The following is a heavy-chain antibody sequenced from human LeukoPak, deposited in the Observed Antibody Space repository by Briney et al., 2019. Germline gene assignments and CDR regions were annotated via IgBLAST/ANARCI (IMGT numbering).Heavy chain of an antibody. D-gene: IGHD3-22*01. J-gene: IGHJ3*02. CDR1: GFTFSSYE. Sequence: PGGSLRLSCAASGFTFSSYEMNWVRQAPGKGLEWVSYISSSGSTIYYADSVKGRFTISRDNAKNSLYLQMNSLRAEDTAVYYCASASYYYDSSGYYYGGAFDIWGQGTMVTVSS. CDR3: ASASYYYDSSGYYYGGAFDI. V-gene: IGHV3-48*03. CDR2: ISSSGSTI.